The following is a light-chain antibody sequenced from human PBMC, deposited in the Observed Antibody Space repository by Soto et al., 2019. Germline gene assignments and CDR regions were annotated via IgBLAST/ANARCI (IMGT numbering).Light chain of an antibody. V-gene: IGKV1-39*01. J-gene: IGKJ1*01. CDR3: QQSYSTLWT. Sequence: IQLTQSPSSLSASVGARVTVTCRASQGISSYLAWYQQKAGKAPKLLIYAASSLQSGVPSRFSGSGSGTDFTLTISSLQPEDFATYYCQQSYSTLWTFGQGTKVDI. CDR2: AAS. CDR1: QGISSY.